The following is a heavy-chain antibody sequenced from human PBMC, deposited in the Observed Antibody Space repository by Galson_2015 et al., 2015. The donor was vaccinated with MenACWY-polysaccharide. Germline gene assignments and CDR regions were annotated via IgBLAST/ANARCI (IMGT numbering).Heavy chain of an antibody. CDR2: IKKDGSEK. Sequence: SLRLSCASSGFTFSSYWMHWVRQAPGKWLEWVASIKKDGSEKYYVDSVKGRFTISRDNAKDSLYLQMNSLRVDDTAEYFCARGHLGLGVWGQGTTVTVSS. V-gene: IGHV3-7*01. CDR3: ARGHLGLGV. J-gene: IGHJ6*02. CDR1: GFTFSSYW.